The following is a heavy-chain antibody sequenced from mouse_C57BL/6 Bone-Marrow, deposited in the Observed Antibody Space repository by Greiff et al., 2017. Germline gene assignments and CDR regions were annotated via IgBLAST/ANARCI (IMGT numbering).Heavy chain of an antibody. V-gene: IGHV5-16*01. CDR1: GFTFSDYY. CDR2: INYDGSST. Sequence: EVKVVESEGGLVQPGSSMKLSCTASGFTFSDYYMAWVRQVPEKGLEWVANINYDGSSTYYLDSLKSRFIITRDNAKNILYLQMSSLESEDTATYYCAREEGDGYFDVWGTGTTVTVAS. CDR3: AREEGDGYFDV. J-gene: IGHJ1*03.